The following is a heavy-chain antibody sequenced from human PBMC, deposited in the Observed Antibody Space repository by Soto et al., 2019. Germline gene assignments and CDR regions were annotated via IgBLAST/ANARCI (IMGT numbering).Heavy chain of an antibody. CDR2: IIPIFGTA. J-gene: IGHJ3*02. D-gene: IGHD6-19*01. CDR1: GGTFSSYA. CDR3: ARGWAGRNDAFDI. V-gene: IGHV1-69*12. Sequence: QVQLVQSGAEVKKPGSSVKVSCKASGGTFSSYAISWVRQAPGQGLEWMGGIIPIFGTANYAQKFQGRVAITADQSPRTAYMGLSSLRSADTAVYYCARGWAGRNDAFDIWGQGTMVTVSS.